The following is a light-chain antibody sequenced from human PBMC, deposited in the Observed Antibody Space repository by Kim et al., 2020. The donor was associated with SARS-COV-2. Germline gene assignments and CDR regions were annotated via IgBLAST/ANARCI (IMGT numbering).Light chain of an antibody. CDR1: SSYVGGYNY. V-gene: IGLV2-14*03. CDR3: SSYTSSSTLVV. J-gene: IGLJ2*01. Sequence: SISISGTGTSSYVGGYNYVSWDQQHPGKAPILMIYDVSNRPSGVSNRISGSKSGNTASLTISGLQAEDEADYYCSSYTSSSTLVVFGGGTQLTVL. CDR2: DVS.